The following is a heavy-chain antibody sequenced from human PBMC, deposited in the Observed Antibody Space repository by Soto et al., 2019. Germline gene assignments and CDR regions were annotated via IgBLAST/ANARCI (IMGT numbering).Heavy chain of an antibody. V-gene: IGHV1-8*01. CDR1: GYTFTSYD. CDR3: ARVEARTVITSWRMGQLDYYYYGRDV. CDR2: MNPNSGNT. J-gene: IGHJ6*02. Sequence: ASVKVSCKASGYTFTSYDINWVRQATGQGLEWMGWMNPNSGNTGYAQKFQGRVTMTRNTSISTAYMELSSLRSEDTAVYYCARVEARTVITSWRMGQLDYYYYGRDVWGQGTTVTVSS. D-gene: IGHD3-16*01.